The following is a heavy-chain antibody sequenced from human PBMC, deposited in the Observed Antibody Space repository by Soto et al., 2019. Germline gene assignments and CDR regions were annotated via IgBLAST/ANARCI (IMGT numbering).Heavy chain of an antibody. CDR1: GFTFSSYG. CDR2: ISYDGSNK. Sequence: QVQLVESGGGVVQPGRSLRLSCAASGFTFSSYGMHWVRQAPGKGLEWGAVISYDGSNKYYADSVKGRFTISRDNSKNTLYLQMNSLRAEDTAVYYCAKDLGSWGQGTLVTVSS. V-gene: IGHV3-30*18. D-gene: IGHD7-27*01. J-gene: IGHJ5*02. CDR3: AKDLGS.